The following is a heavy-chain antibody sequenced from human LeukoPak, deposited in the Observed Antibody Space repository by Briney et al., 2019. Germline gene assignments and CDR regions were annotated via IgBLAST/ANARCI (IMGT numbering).Heavy chain of an antibody. V-gene: IGHV1-46*01. J-gene: IGHJ4*02. CDR1: GYTFTSYY. CDR2: INPSGGST. Sequence: EASVKVSCKASGYTFTSYYMHWVRQAPGQGLEWMGIINPSGGSTSYAQKFQGRLTMTRDTSTTTVYMELSSLRSEDTAMYYCAREIGPRQLHLWGSAFDYWGQGTLVTVSS. CDR3: AREIGPRQLHLWGSAFDY. D-gene: IGHD5-18*01.